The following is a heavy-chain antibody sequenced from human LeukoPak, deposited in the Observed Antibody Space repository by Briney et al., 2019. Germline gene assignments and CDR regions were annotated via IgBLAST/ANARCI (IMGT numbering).Heavy chain of an antibody. CDR3: ASAYYYGSGSYY. V-gene: IGHV3-74*01. Sequence: PGGSLRLSCAASGFTFSSYWMHWVRQAPGKGLVWVSRINSDGSSTSYADSVKGRFTISRDNAKNTLYLQMNSLRAEDTAVYYCASAYYYGSGSYYWGQGTLVTVSP. J-gene: IGHJ4*02. CDR1: GFTFSSYW. CDR2: INSDGSST. D-gene: IGHD3-10*01.